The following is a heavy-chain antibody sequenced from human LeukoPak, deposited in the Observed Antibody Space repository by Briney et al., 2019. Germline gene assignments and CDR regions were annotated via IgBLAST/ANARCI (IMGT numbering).Heavy chain of an antibody. J-gene: IGHJ5*02. V-gene: IGHV5-51*01. Sequence: GESLRISCKGSGYSFTSYWIGWVRQMPGNGLEWMGIVYPGDSDTRYSPSFQGQVTISADKSISTAYLQWSSLKTSDTAMDCCARYKTIIGVVSWFYPARNGNLDTVSS. D-gene: IGHD3-3*01. CDR1: GYSFTSYW. CDR3: ARYKTIIGVVSWFYP. CDR2: VYPGDSDT.